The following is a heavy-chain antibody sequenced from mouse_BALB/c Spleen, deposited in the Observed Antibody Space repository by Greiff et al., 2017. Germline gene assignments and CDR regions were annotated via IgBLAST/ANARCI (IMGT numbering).Heavy chain of an antibody. Sequence: EVHLVESGGGLVKPGGSLKLSCAASGFTFSSYAMSWVRQTPEKRLEWVASISSGGSTYYPDSVKGRFTISRDNARNILYLQMSSLRSEDTAMYYCAREGNYFDYWGQGTTLTVSS. V-gene: IGHV5-6-5*01. CDR2: ISSGGST. CDR1: GFTFSSYA. J-gene: IGHJ2*01. CDR3: AREGNYFDY.